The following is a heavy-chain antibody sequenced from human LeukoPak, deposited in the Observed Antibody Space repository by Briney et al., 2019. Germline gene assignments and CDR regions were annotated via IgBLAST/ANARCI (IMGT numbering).Heavy chain of an antibody. CDR2: INSSGGRT. Sequence: SGGSLRLSCAASGFTFSSYAMSWVRQAPGKGLEWVSTINSSGGRTYYADSVKGRFTISRDNSKNTVYLQMNSLRAEDTAVYYCAKERDSRGYFDYWGQGTLVTVSS. CDR1: GFTFSSYA. CDR3: AKERDSRGYFDY. J-gene: IGHJ4*02. V-gene: IGHV3-23*01. D-gene: IGHD6-19*01.